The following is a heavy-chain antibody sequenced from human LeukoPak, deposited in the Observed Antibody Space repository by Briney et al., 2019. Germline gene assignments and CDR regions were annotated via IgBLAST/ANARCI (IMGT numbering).Heavy chain of an antibody. CDR2: IYHSGST. J-gene: IGHJ4*02. D-gene: IGHD7-27*01. Sequence: SETLSLTCTVSGGSISSGGYYWSWIRQPPGKGLEWIGYIYHSGSTYYNPSLKSRVTISVDRSKNQFSLKLSSVTAADTAVYYCARHWGYFSDYFDYWAREPWSPSPQ. V-gene: IGHV4-30-2*01. CDR1: GGSISSGGYY. CDR3: ARHWGYFSDYFDY.